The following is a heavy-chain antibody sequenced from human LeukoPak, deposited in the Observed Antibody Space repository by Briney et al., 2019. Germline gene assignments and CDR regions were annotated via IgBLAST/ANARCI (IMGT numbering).Heavy chain of an antibody. J-gene: IGHJ1*01. CDR2: IYGDGSFT. D-gene: IGHD3-16*01. CDR1: GFTFSNFW. CDR3: AILITPTEHFQQ. Sequence: GGSLRLSCAASGFTFSNFWMHWVRQAPGKGLVWVALIYGDGSFTRYADSVKGRFTISRDNAKNTVYLQMNSLRVEDTAVYYCAILITPTEHFQQWGQGTLVTVSS. V-gene: IGHV3-74*01.